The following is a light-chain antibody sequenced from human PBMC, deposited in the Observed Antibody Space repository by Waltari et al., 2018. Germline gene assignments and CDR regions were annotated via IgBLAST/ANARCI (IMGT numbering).Light chain of an antibody. V-gene: IGLV1-51*02. CDR1: TSHLRRNY. Sequence: QSVLTQPPSVSAAPGPKVSNSCSGSTSHLRRNYVPWYQQFPGEPPKVLIYGNDKRTTGIPDRFSGSKSGTSATLDITGLQTGDEAVYYCGTWDNTLSAVFGGGTKVTVL. J-gene: IGLJ2*01. CDR2: GND. CDR3: GTWDNTLSAV.